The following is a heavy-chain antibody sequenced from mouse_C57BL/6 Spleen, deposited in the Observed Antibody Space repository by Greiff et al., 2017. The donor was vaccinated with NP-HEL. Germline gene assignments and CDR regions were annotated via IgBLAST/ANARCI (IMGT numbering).Heavy chain of an antibody. Sequence: EVQLVESVAELVRPGASVKLSCTASGFNIKNTYMHWVKQRPEQGLEWIGRIDPANGNTKYAPKFQGKATITADTSSNTAYLQLSSLTSEDTAIYYCAPYYGSSPWFAYWGQGTLVTVSA. CDR3: APYYGSSPWFAY. CDR1: GFNIKNTY. J-gene: IGHJ3*01. CDR2: IDPANGNT. D-gene: IGHD1-1*01. V-gene: IGHV14-3*01.